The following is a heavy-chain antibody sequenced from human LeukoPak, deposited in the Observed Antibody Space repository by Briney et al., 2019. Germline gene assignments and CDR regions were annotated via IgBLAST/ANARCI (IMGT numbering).Heavy chain of an antibody. J-gene: IGHJ4*02. CDR3: ATGYYYGSGSYPPTFDY. CDR2: IYPRDGST. D-gene: IGHD3-10*01. Sequence: ASVKVSCKASGYTFTSNYIHWVRQAPGQGLEWMGMIYPRDGSTSYAQKFQGRVTMTEDTSTDTAYMELSSLGSEDTAVYYCATGYYYGSGSYPPTFDYWGQGTLVTVSS. CDR1: GYTFTSNY. V-gene: IGHV1-46*01.